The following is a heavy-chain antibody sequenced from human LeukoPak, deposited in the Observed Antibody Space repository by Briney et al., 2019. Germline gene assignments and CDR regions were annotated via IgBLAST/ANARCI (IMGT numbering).Heavy chain of an antibody. D-gene: IGHD2-21*02. CDR2: INHSGST. V-gene: IGHV4-38-2*02. CDR3: ARGPLIVVVTAITYYFDY. CDR1: GGSIHNHI. J-gene: IGHJ4*02. Sequence: PSETLSLTCTVSGGSIHNHIWNWIRQLPGKGLEWIGSINHSGSTYYNPSLKSRVTISVDTSKNQFSLKLSSVTAADTAVYYCARGPLIVVVTAITYYFDYWGQGTLVTVSS.